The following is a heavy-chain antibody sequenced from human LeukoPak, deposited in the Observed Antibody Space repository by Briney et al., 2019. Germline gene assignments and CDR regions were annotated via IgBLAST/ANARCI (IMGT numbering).Heavy chain of an antibody. Sequence: GGSLRLSCAASGFTFSYSTMNWVRQAPGKGPEWVSYISSSSSTIYYADSVRGRFTISRDNAKNSVYLQMNSLRAEDTAVCYCARENGLGGYYFDYWGQGILVTVSS. CDR3: ARENGLGGYYFDY. CDR2: ISSSSSTI. V-gene: IGHV3-48*01. D-gene: IGHD3-16*01. CDR1: GFTFSYST. J-gene: IGHJ4*02.